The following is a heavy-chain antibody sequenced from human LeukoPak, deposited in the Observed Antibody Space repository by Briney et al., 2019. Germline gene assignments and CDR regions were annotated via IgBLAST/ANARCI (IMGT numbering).Heavy chain of an antibody. CDR1: GYTFTGYY. V-gene: IGHV1-2*02. J-gene: IGHJ3*02. Sequence: ASVKVSCKASGYTFTGYYMHWVRQAPGQGLEWMGWINPNSGGTNYAQKFQGRVTMTRDTSISTAYMELSRLRSDDTVVYYCANSWLLPPPVFDIWGQGTMVTVSS. D-gene: IGHD5-12*01. CDR3: ANSWLLPPPVFDI. CDR2: INPNSGGT.